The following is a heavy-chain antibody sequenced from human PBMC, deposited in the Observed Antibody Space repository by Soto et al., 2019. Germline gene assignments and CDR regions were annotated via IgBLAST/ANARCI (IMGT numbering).Heavy chain of an antibody. CDR2: ISYDGSNK. CDR3: ASLVDTAMAPFPLTFGWFDP. V-gene: IGHV3-30-3*01. J-gene: IGHJ5*02. Sequence: PGGSLRLSCAASGFTFSSFAMHWVRQAPGKGLEWLAVISYDGSNKYYADSVKGRFTISRDNSKNTLYLQMNSLRAEDTAVYYCASLVDTAMAPFPLTFGWFDPWGQGTLVTVSS. CDR1: GFTFSSFA. D-gene: IGHD5-18*01.